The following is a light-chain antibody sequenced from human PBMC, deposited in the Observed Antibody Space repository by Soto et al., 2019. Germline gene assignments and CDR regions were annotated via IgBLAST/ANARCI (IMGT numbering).Light chain of an antibody. V-gene: IGKV1-5*03. CDR2: KAS. J-gene: IGKJ4*01. CDR3: QQYNSCPLT. Sequence: DIQMTQSPSTLSASVGDRVTITCRASQSISSWLAWYQQKPGKAPKLLIYKASSLESGVPSRFGGSGSGTEFTLNISSLQPDEFAAYYGQQYNSCPLTVGGGTKVEIK. CDR1: QSISSW.